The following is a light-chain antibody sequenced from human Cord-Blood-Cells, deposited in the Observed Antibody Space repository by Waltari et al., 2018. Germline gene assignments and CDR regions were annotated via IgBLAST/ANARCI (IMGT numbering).Light chain of an antibody. CDR2: GAS. Sequence: EIVMTQSPATLSVSPGERATLASRASQSVSSNLAWYQQKPGQPPRLLIYGASTRAAGIPARFSGSGSGTEFTLTISSLQAEDFAVYYCQQCNNWLTFGGGTKVEIK. CDR3: QQCNNWLT. V-gene: IGKV3-15*01. J-gene: IGKJ4*01. CDR1: QSVSSN.